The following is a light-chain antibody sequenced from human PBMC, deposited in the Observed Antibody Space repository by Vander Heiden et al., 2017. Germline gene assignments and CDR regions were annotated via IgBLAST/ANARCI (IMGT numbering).Light chain of an antibody. CDR1: HGISSY. J-gene: IGKJ1*01. CDR3: QQYYSYPWT. CDR2: AAS. Sequence: AIRMTQSPSPSSASTGDRVTITCRASHGISSYLAWYQQKPGKAPKLLIYAASTLQSGVPSRFSGSGSGTDFTLTISCLQSEDFATYYCQQYYSYPWTFGQGTKVEIK. V-gene: IGKV1-8*01.